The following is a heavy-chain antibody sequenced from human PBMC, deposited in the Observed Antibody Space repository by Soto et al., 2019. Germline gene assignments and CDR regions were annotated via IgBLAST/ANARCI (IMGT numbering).Heavy chain of an antibody. J-gene: IGHJ4*02. V-gene: IGHV3-23*01. CDR2: IRQSGDRS. Sequence: AGSLRLSCAVSGFIFGNYMMTWVRQAPGKGLEWVSSIRQSGDRSSYADSAKGRFTISRDNSKNTLYLQMNGLRLDDTAVYYCVTAVRTRLDNWGPGTLVTVSS. CDR3: VTAVRTRLDN. D-gene: IGHD3-10*01. CDR1: GFIFGNYM.